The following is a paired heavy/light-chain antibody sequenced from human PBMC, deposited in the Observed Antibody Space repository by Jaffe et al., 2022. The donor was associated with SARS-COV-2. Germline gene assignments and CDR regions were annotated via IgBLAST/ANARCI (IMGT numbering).Heavy chain of an antibody. CDR3: ARRSGHWFDP. J-gene: IGHJ5*02. Sequence: QVQLQESGPGLVKPSETLSLTCTVSGGSISSYSWNWIRQPPGKGLEWIGFIYYSGSTNYNPSLKSRVTISLDTSKSQFSLKLSSVTAADTAVYYCARRSGHWFDPWGQGTLVTVSS. CDR2: IYYSGST. V-gene: IGHV4-59*01. CDR1: GGSISSYS. D-gene: IGHD1-26*01.
Light chain of an antibody. V-gene: IGLV2-11*01. CDR1: SSDVGGYNS. CDR2: DVS. J-gene: IGLJ3*02. Sequence: QSALTQPRSVSGSPGQSVTISCTGTSSDVGGYNSVSWYQQHPGKAPKLMIYDVSERPSGVPDRFSGSKSGNTASLTISGLQAEDEADYYCCSYAGSYTYWVFGGGTKLTVL. CDR3: CSYAGSYTYWV.